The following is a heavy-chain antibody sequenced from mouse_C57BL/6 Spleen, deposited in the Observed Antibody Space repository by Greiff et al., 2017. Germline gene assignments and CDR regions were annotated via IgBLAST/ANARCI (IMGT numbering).Heavy chain of an antibody. D-gene: IGHD2-2*01. CDR1: GFNIKDDY. CDR2: IDPENGDT. CDR3: TTEDGYDRAWFAY. J-gene: IGHJ3*01. V-gene: IGHV14-4*01. Sequence: EVKLMESGAELVRPGASVKLSCTASGFNIKDDYMHWVKQRPEQGLEWIGWIDPENGDTEYASKFQGKATITADTSSNTAYLQLSSLTSEDTAVYYCTTEDGYDRAWFAYWGQGTLVTVSA.